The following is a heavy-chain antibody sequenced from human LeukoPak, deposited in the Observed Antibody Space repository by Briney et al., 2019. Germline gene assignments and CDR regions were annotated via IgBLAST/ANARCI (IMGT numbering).Heavy chain of an antibody. CDR3: ARDRWFGPPYYYYYMDV. J-gene: IGHJ6*03. D-gene: IGHD3-10*01. Sequence: PSETLSLTCTVSGGSISSYYWSWIRQPAGKGLEWIGRIYTSGSTNYNPSLKSRVTISVDTSKNQFSLKLSSVTAADTAVYYCARDRWFGPPYYYYYMDVWGKGTTVTISS. V-gene: IGHV4-4*07. CDR1: GGSISSYY. CDR2: IYTSGST.